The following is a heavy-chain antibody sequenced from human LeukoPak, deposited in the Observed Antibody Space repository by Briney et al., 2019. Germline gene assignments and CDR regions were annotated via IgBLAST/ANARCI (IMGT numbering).Heavy chain of an antibody. J-gene: IGHJ4*02. CDR3: AKEGSNLRVLYYFDY. CDR1: GFTFSSYG. Sequence: GGTLRLSCAASGFTFSSYGMSWVRQAPGKGLEWVSAISGSGGSTYYADSVKGRSTISRDNSKNTLYLQMNSLRAEDTAVYYCAKEGSNLRVLYYFDYWGQGTLVTVSS. CDR2: ISGSGGST. V-gene: IGHV3-23*01.